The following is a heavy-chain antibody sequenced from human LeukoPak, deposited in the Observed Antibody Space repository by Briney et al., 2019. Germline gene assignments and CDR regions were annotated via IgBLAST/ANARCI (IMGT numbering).Heavy chain of an antibody. CDR3: ARDNGQPYYYYMDV. CDR2: INPSGSST. V-gene: IGHV1-46*01. Sequence: ASVKVSCKASGYSFTSHYMHWVRQAPGQGLEWMGLINPSGSSTLYAQKFQGRVTMTRDMSTTTDYMELSSLRSEDTAVYYCARDNGQPYYYYMDVWGKGTTVTISS. J-gene: IGHJ6*03. CDR1: GYSFTSHY.